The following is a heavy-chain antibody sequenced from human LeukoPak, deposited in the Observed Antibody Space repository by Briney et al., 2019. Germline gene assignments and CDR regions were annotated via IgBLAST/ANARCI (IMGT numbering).Heavy chain of an antibody. CDR1: GFTFSSCS. Sequence: GGSLRLSCAASGFTFSSCSMNWVRQAPGKGLEWVSYISSSSSTIYYADSVKGRFTISRDNAKNSLYLQMNSLRAEDTAVYYCARDRIAAAGSYFQHWGQGTLVTVSS. J-gene: IGHJ1*01. V-gene: IGHV3-48*01. CDR2: ISSSSSTI. D-gene: IGHD6-13*01. CDR3: ARDRIAAAGSYFQH.